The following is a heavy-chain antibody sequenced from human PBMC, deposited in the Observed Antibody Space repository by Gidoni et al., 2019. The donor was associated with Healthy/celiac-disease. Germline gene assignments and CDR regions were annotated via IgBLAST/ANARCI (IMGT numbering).Heavy chain of an antibody. Sequence: QVQLVQSGAEVKKPGSSVKVSCKASGGTFSSYAISWVRQAPGQGLEWMGGIIPIFGTANYAQKFQGRVTITADESTSTAYMELSSLRSEYTAVYYCARAVHPTPEAYYYYGMDVWGQGTTVTVSS. CDR3: ARAVHPTPEAYYYYGMDV. CDR2: IIPIFGTA. CDR1: GGTFSSYA. V-gene: IGHV1-69*01. J-gene: IGHJ6*02.